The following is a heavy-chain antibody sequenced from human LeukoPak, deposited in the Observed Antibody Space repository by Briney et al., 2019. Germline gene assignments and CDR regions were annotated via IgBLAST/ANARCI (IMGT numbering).Heavy chain of an antibody. V-gene: IGHV3-48*01. Sequence: GGSLRLSCAASGFTFSTYSMNWVRQAPGKGLEWVSYISSSSSTIYYADSVKGRFTISRDNAKNSLYLQMNSLRAEDTAVYHCAREGITVSHDLDYWGQGTLVTVSS. CDR1: GFTFSTYS. CDR2: ISSSSSTI. J-gene: IGHJ4*02. D-gene: IGHD3-16*01. CDR3: AREGITVSHDLDY.